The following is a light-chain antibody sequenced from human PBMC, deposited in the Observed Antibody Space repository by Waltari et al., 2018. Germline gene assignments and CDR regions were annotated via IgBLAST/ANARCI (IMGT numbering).Light chain of an antibody. Sequence: QSALAQPASVSGSPGQSITISCTGTSRDVGGYTYVSWYQQHPDKAPRLLVYAVNTRPSVVSDRFSGSKSVNTASLTISGLQAEDEADYFCSSYTSSRTVVFGGGTKLTVL. CDR3: SSYTSSRTVV. V-gene: IGLV2-14*03. J-gene: IGLJ3*02. CDR2: AVN. CDR1: SRDVGGYTY.